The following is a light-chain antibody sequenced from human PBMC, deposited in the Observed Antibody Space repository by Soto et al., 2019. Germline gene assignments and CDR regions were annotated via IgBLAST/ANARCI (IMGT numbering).Light chain of an antibody. V-gene: IGKV2-28*01. CDR1: QSLLHSNGYNY. CDR3: MQALQTPSYT. J-gene: IGKJ2*01. Sequence: DIVMTQSPLSLPVTPGEPASISCRSSQSLLHSNGYNYLDWYLQKPGQSPQLLIYLGSNRASGVPDRFSGSGSGTDFTLKISRVEAEDVGIYYCMQALQTPSYTFGQGTKLEIQ. CDR2: LGS.